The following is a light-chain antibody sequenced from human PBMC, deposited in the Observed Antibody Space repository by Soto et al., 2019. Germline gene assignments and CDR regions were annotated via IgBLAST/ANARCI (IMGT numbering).Light chain of an antibody. J-gene: IGKJ4*01. CDR3: QQYNNWPLG. Sequence: EILMTQSPATLSVSPGDRATLSCRASQNINSKIAWYQQKPGQAPRLLMSDAFTRDTGIPARFSGSGSGTEFTLTISSLQSEDFAIYYCQQYNNWPLGFGGGTKVEIK. CDR1: QNINSK. V-gene: IGKV3-15*01. CDR2: DAF.